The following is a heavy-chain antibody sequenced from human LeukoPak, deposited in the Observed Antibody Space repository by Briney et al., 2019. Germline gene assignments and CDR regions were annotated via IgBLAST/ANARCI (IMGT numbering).Heavy chain of an antibody. CDR3: ARGRYDFWSGYYTSEYFQH. Sequence: GASVKVSCKASGYTFTSYGISWARQAPGQGLEWMGGIIPIFGTANYAQKFQGRVTITADESTSTAYMELSSLRSEDTAVYYCARGRYDFWSGYYTSEYFQHWGQGTLVTVSS. V-gene: IGHV1-69*13. CDR2: IIPIFGTA. D-gene: IGHD3-3*01. CDR1: GYTFTSYG. J-gene: IGHJ1*01.